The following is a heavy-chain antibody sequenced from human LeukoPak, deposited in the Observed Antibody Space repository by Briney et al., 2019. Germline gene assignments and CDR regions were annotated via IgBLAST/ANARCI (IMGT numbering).Heavy chain of an antibody. V-gene: IGHV4-61*01. D-gene: IGHD2-15*01. J-gene: IGHJ4*02. CDR1: GGSVSSGSYY. CDR3: ARLCSGDSCSSYFDY. CDR2: IYNSVRT. Sequence: SETLSLTCIVSGGSVSSGSYYWSWIRQPPGKGLEWIGYIYNSVRTNYNPSLKSRVTISVDTSKNQFSLKLSSVAAADTAVYYCARLCSGDSCSSYFDYWGQGTLVTVSS.